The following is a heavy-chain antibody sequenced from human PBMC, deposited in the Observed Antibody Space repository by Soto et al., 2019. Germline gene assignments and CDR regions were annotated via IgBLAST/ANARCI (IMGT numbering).Heavy chain of an antibody. CDR1: GFTFSTYG. D-gene: IGHD3-10*01. CDR2: ISYDGSNK. Sequence: GGSLRLSCAASGFTFSTYGMHCVRQAPGKGLEWVAVISYDGSNKYYADSVKGRFTISRDNSKNTLFLQMSSLRAEDTAVYYCAKDRVGDMHVLDYWGQGTLVTVSS. J-gene: IGHJ4*02. V-gene: IGHV3-30*18. CDR3: AKDRVGDMHVLDY.